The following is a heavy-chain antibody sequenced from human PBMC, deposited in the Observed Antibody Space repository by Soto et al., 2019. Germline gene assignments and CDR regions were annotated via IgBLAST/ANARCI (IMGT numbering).Heavy chain of an antibody. CDR1: GYTFTSYG. CDR3: ARDLVYYYDSSGYYFFEGQVDHASGMDV. J-gene: IGHJ6*02. Sequence: ASVKVSCKASGYTFTSYGISWVRQAPGQGLEWMGWISAYNGNTNYAQKLQGRVTMTTDTSTSTAYMELRSLRSDDTAVYYCARDLVYYYDSSGYYFFEGQVDHASGMDVWGQGTTVTVSS. D-gene: IGHD3-22*01. CDR2: ISAYNGNT. V-gene: IGHV1-18*01.